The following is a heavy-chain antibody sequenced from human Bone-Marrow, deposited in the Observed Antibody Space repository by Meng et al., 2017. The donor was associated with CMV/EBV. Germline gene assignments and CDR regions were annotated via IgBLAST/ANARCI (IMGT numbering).Heavy chain of an antibody. Sequence: ESLKISCAASGFTFSSYSMNWVRQAPGKGLEWIGEISHSGSTNYSPSLKSRVTISVDTSKKQFSLKLSSVTAADTAVYYCARGGNSGLIYWGQGTRVTGSS. CDR1: GFTFSSYS. V-gene: IGHV4-34*01. CDR2: ISHSGST. D-gene: IGHD1-7*01. CDR3: ARGGNSGLIY. J-gene: IGHJ4*02.